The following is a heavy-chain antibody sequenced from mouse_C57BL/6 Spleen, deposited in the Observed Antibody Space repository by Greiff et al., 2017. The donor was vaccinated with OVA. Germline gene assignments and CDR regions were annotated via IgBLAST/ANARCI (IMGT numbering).Heavy chain of an antibody. V-gene: IGHV1-19*01. Sequence: EVQLQQSGPVLVKPGASVKMSCTASGYTFTDYYMNWVKQSPGKSLEWIGVINPYNGGTSYTQKFKGKATLTVDKSSSTAYMELNSLTSEDSEVYYCAGDYRGYFDDWGQGTTLTVSS. CDR3: AGDYRGYFDD. CDR1: GYTFTDYY. CDR2: INPYNGGT. J-gene: IGHJ2*01. D-gene: IGHD2-4*01.